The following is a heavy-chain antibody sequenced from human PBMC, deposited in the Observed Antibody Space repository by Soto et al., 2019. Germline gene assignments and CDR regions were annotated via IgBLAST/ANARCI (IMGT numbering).Heavy chain of an antibody. CDR1: GYTFTGYY. CDR2: INPNSGGT. CDR3: ARDGTLRFLEWLFPYYYGMDV. J-gene: IGHJ6*02. V-gene: IGHV1-2*02. D-gene: IGHD3-3*01. Sequence: ASVKVSCKASGYTFTGYYMHWVRQAPGQGLEWMGWINPNSGGTNYAQKFQGRVTMTRDTSISTAYMELSRLRSDDTAVYYCARDGTLRFLEWLFPYYYGMDVWGQGTTVTVSS.